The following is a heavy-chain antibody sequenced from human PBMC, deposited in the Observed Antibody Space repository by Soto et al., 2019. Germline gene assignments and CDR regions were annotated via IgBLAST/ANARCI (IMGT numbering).Heavy chain of an antibody. J-gene: IGHJ6*02. CDR3: ARAIVVTIGGMDV. D-gene: IGHD5-12*01. CDR1: GGSINSADYY. Sequence: SETLSLTCTVSGGSINSADYYWSWVRQPPGKGLEWIGYIYYSGSTYFNPSLKSRVTISKDTSKNQFSLRLSSVTAADTAVYYCARAIVVTIGGMDVWGQGTTVTVSS. V-gene: IGHV4-30-4*01. CDR2: IYYSGST.